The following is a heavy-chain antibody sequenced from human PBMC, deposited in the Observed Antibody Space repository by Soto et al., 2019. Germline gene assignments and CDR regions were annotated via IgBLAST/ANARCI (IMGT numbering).Heavy chain of an antibody. Sequence: ASVKVSCKASGYTFTGYYMHWVRQAPGQGLEWMGWINPNSGGTNYAQKFQGWVTMTRDTSISTAYMELSRLRSDDTAVYYCARARLGGRFLYSGSYRKYYFDYWGQGTLVTVSS. CDR1: GYTFTGYY. CDR2: INPNSGGT. J-gene: IGHJ4*02. CDR3: ARARLGGRFLYSGSYRKYYFDY. D-gene: IGHD1-26*01. V-gene: IGHV1-2*04.